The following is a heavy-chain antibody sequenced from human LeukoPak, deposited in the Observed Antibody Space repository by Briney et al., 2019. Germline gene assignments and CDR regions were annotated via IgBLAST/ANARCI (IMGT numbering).Heavy chain of an antibody. V-gene: IGHV1-2*06. Sequence: ASVKVSCKASGYTFTGYYMHWVRQAPGQGLEWMRRINPNSGGTNYAQKFQGRVTMTRDTSISTAYMELSRLRSDDTAVYYCARYLASSSWYNWFDPWGQGTLVTVSS. CDR3: ARYLASSSWYNWFDP. CDR2: INPNSGGT. D-gene: IGHD6-13*01. J-gene: IGHJ5*02. CDR1: GYTFTGYY.